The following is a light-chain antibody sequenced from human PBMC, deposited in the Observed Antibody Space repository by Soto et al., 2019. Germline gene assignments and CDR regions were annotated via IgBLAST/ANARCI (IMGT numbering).Light chain of an antibody. CDR2: GAS. CDR1: QSVSSSY. Sequence: EIVLTQSPGTLSLSPGERATLSCRASQSVSSSYLAWYQQNPGQAPRLRIYGASSRATGIPDRFSGSGSGTDFTLTISRLETEDFAVYYCQQYGSSSTFGQGTKLEIK. V-gene: IGKV3-20*01. CDR3: QQYGSSST. J-gene: IGKJ2*02.